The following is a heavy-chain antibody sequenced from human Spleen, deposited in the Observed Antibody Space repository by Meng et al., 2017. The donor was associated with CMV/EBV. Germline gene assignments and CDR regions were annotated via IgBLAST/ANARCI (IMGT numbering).Heavy chain of an antibody. V-gene: IGHV4-34*01. J-gene: IGHJ4*02. CDR3: ARVSFDYYGSGKPFDY. CDR2: INDSGST. D-gene: IGHD3-10*01. Sequence: GGSVSGYVWSWIRQPPGKGLGWIGGINDSGSTNYDPSLKSRVTISVDTSKNQFSLKMSCGTAADTAVYYWARVSFDYYGSGKPFDYWGQGTLVTVSS. CDR1: GGSVSGYV.